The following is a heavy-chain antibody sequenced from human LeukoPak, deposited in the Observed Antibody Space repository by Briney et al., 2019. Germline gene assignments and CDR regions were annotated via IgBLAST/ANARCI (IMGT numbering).Heavy chain of an antibody. Sequence: SETLSLTCTVSGGSISSYYWSWIRQPPGKGLEWIGYIYYSGSTNYNPSLKSRVTISVDTSKNQFSLKLSSVTAADTAVYYCARGWSDDYVWGSYRLPGWYFDLWGRGTLVTVSS. CDR2: IYYSGST. CDR1: GGSISSYY. D-gene: IGHD3-16*02. V-gene: IGHV4-59*08. J-gene: IGHJ2*01. CDR3: ARGWSDDYVWGSYRLPGWYFDL.